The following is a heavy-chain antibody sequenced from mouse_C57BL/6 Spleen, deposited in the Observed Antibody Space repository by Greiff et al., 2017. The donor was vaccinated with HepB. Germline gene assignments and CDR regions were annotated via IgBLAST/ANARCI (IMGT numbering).Heavy chain of an antibody. Sequence: EVKLMESEGGLVQPGSSMKLSCTASGFTFSDYYMAWVRQVPEKGLEWVANINYDGSSTYYLDSLKSRFIISRDNAKNILYLQMSSLKSEDTAMYCCARGWDDYFDYWGQGTTLTVSS. V-gene: IGHV5-16*02. CDR3: ARGWDDYFDY. J-gene: IGHJ2*01. CDR1: GFTFSDYY. CDR2: INYDGSST. D-gene: IGHD4-1*01.